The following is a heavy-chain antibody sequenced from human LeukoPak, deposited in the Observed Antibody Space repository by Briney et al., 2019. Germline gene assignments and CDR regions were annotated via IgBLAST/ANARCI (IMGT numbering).Heavy chain of an antibody. CDR2: IYHSGST. Sequence: PSETLSVTCTVSGGSISSSDWYCWVRQSPGKGLEWIGEIYHSGSTNYNPSLKSRVTISVDKSKNQFSLKLNSVTAADTAVYYCATLYSSGWYGTFDIWGQGTMVTVSS. J-gene: IGHJ3*02. CDR1: GGSISSSDW. D-gene: IGHD6-19*01. V-gene: IGHV4-4*02. CDR3: ATLYSSGWYGTFDI.